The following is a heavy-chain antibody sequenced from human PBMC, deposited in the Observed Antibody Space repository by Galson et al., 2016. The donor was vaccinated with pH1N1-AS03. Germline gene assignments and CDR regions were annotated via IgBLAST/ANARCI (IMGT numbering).Heavy chain of an antibody. J-gene: IGHJ6*02. Sequence: PALVKPTQTLTLTCTIYGFSLTTSGMCVNWIRQPPGKALEWLARIDWDDDKYFSTSLRTRLTISRDTSKNQVVLKMTNMGPLDTGTYYCARGVRPYYYAMDVWGQGTTVTVSS. CDR2: IDWDDDK. V-gene: IGHV2-70*11. CDR1: GFSLTTSGMC. CDR3: ARGVRPYYYAMDV.